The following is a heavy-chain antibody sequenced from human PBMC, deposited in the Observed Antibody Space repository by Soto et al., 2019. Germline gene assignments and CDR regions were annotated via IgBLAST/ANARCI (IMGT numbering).Heavy chain of an antibody. CDR1: GITLSSYA. V-gene: IGHV3-23*01. Sequence: GGSLRLSCAASGITLSSYAMRWVRQAPGKGPEWVSGISASGGSTSYADSVKGRFTISRDNSKNTLYLQMNSLRADDTAVYHCAKGQSGGPYRLYFDYWGQGALVTVSS. J-gene: IGHJ4*02. CDR2: ISASGGST. CDR3: AKGQSGGPYRLYFDY. D-gene: IGHD2-15*01.